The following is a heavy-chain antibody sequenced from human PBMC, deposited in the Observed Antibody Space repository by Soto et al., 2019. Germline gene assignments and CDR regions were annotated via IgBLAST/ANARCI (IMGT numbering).Heavy chain of an antibody. Sequence: SETLSLTCTVSGGSISSGDYYWSWIRQPPGKGLEWIGYIYYSGSTYYNPSLKSRVTISVDTSKNQFSLKLSSVTAADTAVYYCARVISYYYGSGSYYKGRYYYYGMDVWGQGTTVTVSS. J-gene: IGHJ6*02. CDR2: IYYSGST. CDR1: GGSISSGDYY. D-gene: IGHD3-10*01. V-gene: IGHV4-30-4*01. CDR3: ARVISYYYGSGSYYKGRYYYYGMDV.